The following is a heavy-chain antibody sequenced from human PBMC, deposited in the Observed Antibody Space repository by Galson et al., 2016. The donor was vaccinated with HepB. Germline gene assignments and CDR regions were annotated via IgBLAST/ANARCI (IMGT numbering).Heavy chain of an antibody. Sequence: CAISGDSVSSNNAAWNWIRQSPSRGLEWLGRTYYRSKWYNDYAVSVKSRITVNPDTSKNQFSLHLNSVTLEDTAVYYCARAWGRGRYYYSSGNLNLVGGLDVWGQGTTVSVSS. J-gene: IGHJ6*02. CDR3: ARAWGRGRYYYSSGNLNLVGGLDV. CDR2: TYYRSKWYN. CDR1: GDSVSSNNAA. D-gene: IGHD3-10*01. V-gene: IGHV6-1*01.